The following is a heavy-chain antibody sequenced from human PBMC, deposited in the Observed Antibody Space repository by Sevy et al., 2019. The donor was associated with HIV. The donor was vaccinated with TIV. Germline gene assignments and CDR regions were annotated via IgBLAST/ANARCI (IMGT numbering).Heavy chain of an antibody. Sequence: SETLSLTCTVSGGSVSSGSYYWSWIRQPPGKGLEWIGYIYYSGSTNYNPSLKSRVTISVDTSKNKFSPKQGSVTAAATAVYYGAIDGIGYCSGGSCSSYYYYGMDVWGHGTTVTVSS. J-gene: IGHJ6*02. V-gene: IGHV4-61*01. CDR2: IYYSGST. CDR1: GGSVSSGSYY. CDR3: AIDGIGYCSGGSCSSYYYYGMDV. D-gene: IGHD2-15*01.